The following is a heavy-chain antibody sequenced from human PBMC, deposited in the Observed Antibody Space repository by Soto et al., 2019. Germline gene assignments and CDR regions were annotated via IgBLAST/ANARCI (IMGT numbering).Heavy chain of an antibody. Sequence: ASVKVSCKASGYTFTGYYMHWVRQAPGQGLEWMGWISPNSGGTNYAQKFQGWVTMTRDTSISTAYMELSRLRSDDTAVYYCARQGYCSGGSCYTNWFDPWGQGTLVTVSS. CDR3: ARQGYCSGGSCYTNWFDP. D-gene: IGHD2-15*01. CDR2: ISPNSGGT. V-gene: IGHV1-2*04. J-gene: IGHJ5*02. CDR1: GYTFTGYY.